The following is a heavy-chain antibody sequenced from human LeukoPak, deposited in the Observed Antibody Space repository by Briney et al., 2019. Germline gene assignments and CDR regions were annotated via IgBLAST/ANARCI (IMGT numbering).Heavy chain of an antibody. CDR3: ARGPPNWGFDS. J-gene: IGHJ4*02. CDR2: MSPASGNT. V-gene: IGHV1-8*01. Sequence: GASVKVSCKASGYTFTSYDLNWVRRATAQGLEWMGWMSPASGNTGYAQELQGRVTMTRDTSVSTAYMELHSLRSEDTAVNYCARGPPNWGFDSWGQGTLVTVSS. CDR1: GYTFTSYD. D-gene: IGHD7-27*01.